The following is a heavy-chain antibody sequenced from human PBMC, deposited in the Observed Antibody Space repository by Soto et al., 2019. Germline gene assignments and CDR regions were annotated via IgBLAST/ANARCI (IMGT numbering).Heavy chain of an antibody. CDR2: AYHNGLT. D-gene: IGHD6-19*01. Sequence: SETLCVACVFFVEFVTINVWLRWPRQPPGKGLEWIGEAYHNGLTDYNPSLKSRVTMSVDTSKNEFSLKLTSLTAADTAIYYCPGDAAVPGESDRFDYWGQGTMVTVSS. CDR1: VEFVTINVW. CDR3: PGDAAVPGESDRFDY. V-gene: IGHV4-4*02. J-gene: IGHJ4*02.